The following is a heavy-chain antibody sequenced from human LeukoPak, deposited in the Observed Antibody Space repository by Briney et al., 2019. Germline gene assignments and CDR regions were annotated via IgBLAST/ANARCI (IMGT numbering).Heavy chain of an antibody. V-gene: IGHV3-30*02. Sequence: CLRLSRALSGFTSSSYGTHWVRQAPGKGLEWVAFIRYDGSNKYYADSVKGRFTISRDNSKNTLYLQMNSLRAEDTAVYYCAKGPKYCSGGSCYGRYYYYGMDVWGQGTTVTVSS. J-gene: IGHJ6*02. CDR1: GFTSSSYG. CDR3: AKGPKYCSGGSCYGRYYYYGMDV. D-gene: IGHD2-15*01. CDR2: IRYDGSNK.